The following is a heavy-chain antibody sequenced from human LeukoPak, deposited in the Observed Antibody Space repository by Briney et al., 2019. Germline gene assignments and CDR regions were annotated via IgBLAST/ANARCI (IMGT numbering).Heavy chain of an antibody. Sequence: GGSLRLSCAASGFTFSSYGMHWVRQAPGKGLEWVAFIRYDGSNKYYADSVKGRFTISRDNSKNTLYLQMNSLGAEDTAVYYCAKDGAMVRPSGYFDYWGQGTLVTVSS. CDR2: IRYDGSNK. J-gene: IGHJ4*02. CDR1: GFTFSSYG. D-gene: IGHD3-10*01. V-gene: IGHV3-30*02. CDR3: AKDGAMVRPSGYFDY.